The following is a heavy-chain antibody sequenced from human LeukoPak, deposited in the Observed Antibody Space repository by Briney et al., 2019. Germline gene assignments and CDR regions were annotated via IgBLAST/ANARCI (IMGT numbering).Heavy chain of an antibody. CDR3: ARSYDSSGYKGGYFDY. D-gene: IGHD3-22*01. CDR2: IKQDGSEK. Sequence: GGSLRLSCAASGFTFSSYWMSWVRQAPGKGLEWVANIKQDGSEKYYVDSVKGRFTISRDNAKNSLYLQMNSLRAEDTAVYYCARSYDSSGYKGGYFDYWGQGTLVTVSS. V-gene: IGHV3-7*01. J-gene: IGHJ4*02. CDR1: GFTFSSYW.